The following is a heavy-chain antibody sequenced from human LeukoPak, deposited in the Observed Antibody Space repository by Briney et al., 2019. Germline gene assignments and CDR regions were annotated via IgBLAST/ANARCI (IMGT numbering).Heavy chain of an antibody. J-gene: IGHJ4*02. Sequence: ASVKVSCKASGYIFTSYGIRWVRQAPGQGLEWMGWISAYNGNTNHAQNFQGTVTVTTETSTSTAYMELRSLRSDDPAVYYCARDRGTYYDFWSGYHYWGQGTLVTVSS. V-gene: IGHV1-18*01. D-gene: IGHD3-3*01. CDR1: GYIFTSYG. CDR3: ARDRGTYYDFWSGYHY. CDR2: ISAYNGNT.